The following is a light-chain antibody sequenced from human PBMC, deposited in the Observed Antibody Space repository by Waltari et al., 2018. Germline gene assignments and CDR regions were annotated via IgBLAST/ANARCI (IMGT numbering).Light chain of an antibody. V-gene: IGLV3-21*04. CDR3: QVWDSDSDHPV. Sequence: SYVLTQPPSVSVAPGNTATISCGGNNLERKSVHWYQKKPGQTPVAVIYYDTERPSGISERFSGSNSGNTATLTISRVEAGDEADYYCQVWDSDSDHPVFGGGTKLTVL. CDR2: YDT. CDR1: NLERKS. J-gene: IGLJ3*02.